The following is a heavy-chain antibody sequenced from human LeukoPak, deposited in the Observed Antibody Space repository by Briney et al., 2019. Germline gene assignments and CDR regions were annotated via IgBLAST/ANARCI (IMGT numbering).Heavy chain of an antibody. D-gene: IGHD6-13*01. CDR2: IYYSGST. CDR1: GGSISSSSYY. J-gene: IGHJ6*02. CDR3: ARELYSSPYYYYYYSMDV. Sequence: SETLSLTCTVSGGSISSSSYYWGWIRQPPGKGLEWIGSIYYSGSTYYNPSLKSRVTISVDTSKNQFSLKLSSVTAADTAVYYCARELYSSPYYYYYYSMDVWGQGTTVTVSS. V-gene: IGHV4-39*07.